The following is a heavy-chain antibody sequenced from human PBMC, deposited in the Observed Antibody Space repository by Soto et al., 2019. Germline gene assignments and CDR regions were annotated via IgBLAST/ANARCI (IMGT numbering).Heavy chain of an antibody. Sequence: EVQLVESGGHLIQPGGSLRLSCAASGFTFSRNYMSWVRQPPGKGLEWVSTIYSGGNTYYADSVKGRFTISRDNTRNTQDVQMSSPGAEDTAVYYWARIPSSQMEYVPWYFDLWGRGTLRIVSS. CDR1: GFTFSRNY. J-gene: IGHJ2*01. CDR2: IYSGGNT. CDR3: ARIPSSQMEYVPWYFDL. V-gene: IGHV3-53*01. D-gene: IGHD1-1*01.